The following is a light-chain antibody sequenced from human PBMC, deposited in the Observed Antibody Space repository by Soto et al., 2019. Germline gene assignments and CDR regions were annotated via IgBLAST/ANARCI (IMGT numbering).Light chain of an antibody. CDR2: DVS. CDR1: SSDVGGYTY. Sequence: QSVLTQPRSLSGSPGQSVTISCTGTSSDVGGYTYVSWYQQHPGKAPKLMIYDVSKRPSGVPDRFSGSKSGNTAFLTISGLQAEDEADYYCCSYAGSFVVFGGGTKLTVL. J-gene: IGLJ2*01. V-gene: IGLV2-11*01. CDR3: CSYAGSFVV.